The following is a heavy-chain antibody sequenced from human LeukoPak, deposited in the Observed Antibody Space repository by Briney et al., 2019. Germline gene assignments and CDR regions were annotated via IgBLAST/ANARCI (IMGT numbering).Heavy chain of an antibody. Sequence: SETLSLTCAVYGGSFSGYYWSWIRQPPGKGLEWIGEINHSGSTNYNPSLKSRVTISVDTSKNQFSLKLSSVTAADTAVYYCSRSAYYDGSGNYYDYWGQGTLVTVSS. CDR1: GGSFSGYY. D-gene: IGHD3-22*01. J-gene: IGHJ4*02. V-gene: IGHV4-34*01. CDR3: SRSAYYDGSGNYYDY. CDR2: INHSGST.